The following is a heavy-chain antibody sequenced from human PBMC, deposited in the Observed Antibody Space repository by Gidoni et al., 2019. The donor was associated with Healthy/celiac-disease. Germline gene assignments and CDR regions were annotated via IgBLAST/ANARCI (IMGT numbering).Heavy chain of an antibody. Sequence: QVQLVESGGGVVQPGRSLRLSCAASGFTFSSYGMHWVRQAPGKGLEWVAVIWYDGSNKYYADSVKGRFTISRDNSKNTLYLQMNSLRAEDTAVYYCARDGAVAGMDVWGQGTTVTVSS. D-gene: IGHD6-19*01. CDR1: GFTFSSYG. V-gene: IGHV3-33*01. CDR3: ARDGAVAGMDV. J-gene: IGHJ6*02. CDR2: IWYDGSNK.